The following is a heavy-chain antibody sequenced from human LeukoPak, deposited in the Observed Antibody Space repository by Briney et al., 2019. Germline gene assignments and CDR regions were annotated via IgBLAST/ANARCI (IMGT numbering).Heavy chain of an antibody. Sequence: GGSLRLSCAASGFTVSSNYMSWVRQAPGKGLEWVSVIYTDGSTYYTDSVKGRFTISRDNSKNTLYLQMNSLRAEDTAVYYCARSETWPNWFDPWGQGTLVTVSS. CDR3: ARSETWPNWFDP. CDR1: GFTVSSNY. CDR2: IYTDGST. V-gene: IGHV3-66*02. D-gene: IGHD5-12*01. J-gene: IGHJ5*02.